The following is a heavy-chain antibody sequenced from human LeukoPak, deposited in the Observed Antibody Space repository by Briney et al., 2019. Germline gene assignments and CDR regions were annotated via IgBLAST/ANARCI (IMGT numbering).Heavy chain of an antibody. Sequence: GESLKISCKCSGXXFTXYXXXXVRXXXXXXXXXMGIIYPGDSDTRYSPSFQGQVTISAEKSISTAYLQWSSLKASDTAIYYCAKNTGEGNYFDYWGQGTLVTVSS. D-gene: IGHD3-16*01. V-gene: IGHV5-51*01. CDR3: AKNTGEGNYFDY. CDR2: IYPGDSDT. CDR1: GXXFTXYX. J-gene: IGHJ4*02.